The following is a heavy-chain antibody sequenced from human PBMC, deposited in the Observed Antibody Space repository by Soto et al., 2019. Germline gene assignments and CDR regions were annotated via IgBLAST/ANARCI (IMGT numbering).Heavy chain of an antibody. CDR1: GGTFSSYT. CDR2: IIPILGIA. Sequence: QVQLVQSGAEVKKPGSSVKVSCKASGGTFSSYTISWVRQAPGQGLEWMGRIIPILGIANYAQKFQGRVTITADKSTSTAYMELSSLRSEDTAVYHCARDPRPTPSSSVDDYWGQGTLVTVSS. J-gene: IGHJ4*02. V-gene: IGHV1-69*08. CDR3: ARDPRPTPSSSVDDY. D-gene: IGHD6-6*01.